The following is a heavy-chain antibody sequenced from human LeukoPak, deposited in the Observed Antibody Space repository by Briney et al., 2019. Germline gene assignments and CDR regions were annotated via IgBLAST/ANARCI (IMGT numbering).Heavy chain of an antibody. CDR3: ARDGGIRAVGHDAFDI. CDR2: ISAYNGNT. J-gene: IGHJ3*02. V-gene: IGHV1-18*04. D-gene: IGHD6-19*01. Sequence: ASVKVSCKASGYTFTSDGISWVRQAPGQGLEWMGWISAYNGNTNYAQKLQGRVTMTTDTPTSTAYMELRSLRSDDTAVYYCARDGGIRAVGHDAFDIWGQGTMVTVSS. CDR1: GYTFTSDG.